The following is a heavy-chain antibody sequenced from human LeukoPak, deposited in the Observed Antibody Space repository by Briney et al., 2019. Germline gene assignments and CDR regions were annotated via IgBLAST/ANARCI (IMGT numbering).Heavy chain of an antibody. CDR1: GGSISSYY. J-gene: IGHJ4*02. D-gene: IGHD3-3*01. CDR3: ARGVDFWSGITDYFDY. Sequence: SETLSLTCAVSGGSISSYYWSWIRQPAGKGLKWIGRIYTSGSTNYNPSLKSRVTMSVDTSKNQFSLKLSSVTAADTAVYYCARGVDFWSGITDYFDYWGQGTLVTVSS. CDR2: IYTSGST. V-gene: IGHV4-4*07.